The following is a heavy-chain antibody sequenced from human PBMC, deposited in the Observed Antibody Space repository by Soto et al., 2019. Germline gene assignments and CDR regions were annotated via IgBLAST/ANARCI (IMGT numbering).Heavy chain of an antibody. Sequence: GASVKVSCKASGYTFTSYYMHWVRQAPGQGLEWMGIINPSGGSTSYAQKFQGRVTMTRDTSTSTVYMELSSLRSEDTAVYYCARSYLCSSTSCYRLDPWGQGTLVTVSS. CDR2: INPSGGST. J-gene: IGHJ5*02. CDR1: GYTFTSYY. V-gene: IGHV1-46*01. D-gene: IGHD2-2*02. CDR3: ARSYLCSSTSCYRLDP.